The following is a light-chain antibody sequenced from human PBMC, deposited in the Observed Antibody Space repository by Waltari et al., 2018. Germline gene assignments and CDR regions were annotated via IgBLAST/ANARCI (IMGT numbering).Light chain of an antibody. CDR3: QQYNSFWRT. Sequence: DIQMTQSPSTLSASVGDRVTITCRAGQSISTWLAWYQQKPGQAPKLLIYDASIFGVGLPSRFSASGSGTEFTLTIRSLQPDDFATYYCQQYNSFWRTFGQGTKVE. CDR2: DAS. V-gene: IGKV1-5*01. J-gene: IGKJ1*01. CDR1: QSISTW.